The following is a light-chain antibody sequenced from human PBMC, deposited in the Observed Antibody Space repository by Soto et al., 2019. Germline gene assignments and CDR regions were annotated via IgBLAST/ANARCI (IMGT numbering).Light chain of an antibody. CDR3: TSXXXXXXMI. V-gene: IGLV2-14*03. Sequence: QSVLTQPASVSGSPGQSITISCTGTSSDIGAYNFVSWYQQHPGKAPKLMLYDVNIRPSGVSNRFSGSKSGNTASLTISGXXXEDXADYYCTSXXXXXXMIFGXGT. CDR2: DVN. CDR1: SSDIGAYNF. J-gene: IGLJ2*01.